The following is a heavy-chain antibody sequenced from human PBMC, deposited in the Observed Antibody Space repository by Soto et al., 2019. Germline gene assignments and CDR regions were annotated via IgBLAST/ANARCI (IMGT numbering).Heavy chain of an antibody. D-gene: IGHD4-17*01. CDR2: IYPGDSDT. CDR3: ARQGSDYGDYIYYYHMDV. CDR1: GYSFTSYW. J-gene: IGHJ6*03. V-gene: IGHV5-51*01. Sequence: GESLKISCKGSGYSFTSYWIGWVRQMPGKGLEWMGIIYPGDSDTRYSPSFQGQVTISADKSISTAYLQWSSLKASDTAMYYCARQGSDYGDYIYYYHMDVWGQGTTVTVSS.